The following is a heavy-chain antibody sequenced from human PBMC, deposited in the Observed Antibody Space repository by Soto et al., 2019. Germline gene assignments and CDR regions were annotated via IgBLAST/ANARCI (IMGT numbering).Heavy chain of an antibody. V-gene: IGHV3-33*01. CDR3: AREKVTMVRGDYYGMDV. CDR1: GFTFSSYG. J-gene: IGHJ6*02. Sequence: QSGGSLRLSCAASGFTFSSYGMHWVRQAPGKGLEWVAVIWYDGSNKYYADSVKGRFTISRDNSKNTLYLQMNSLRAEDTAVYYCAREKVTMVRGDYYGMDVWGQGTTVTVSS. CDR2: IWYDGSNK. D-gene: IGHD3-10*01.